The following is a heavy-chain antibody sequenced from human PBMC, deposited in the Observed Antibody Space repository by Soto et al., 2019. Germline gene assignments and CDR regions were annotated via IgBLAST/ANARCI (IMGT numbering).Heavy chain of an antibody. CDR2: ISAYNGNT. Sequence: ASVKVSCKASGYTFTSYGISWVRQAPGQGLEWMGWISAYNGNTNYAQKLQGRVTTTTDTSTSTAHMELRSLRSDDTAVYYCVVAAQPYYFDYWGQGTLVTVSS. CDR1: GYTFTSYG. V-gene: IGHV1-18*01. D-gene: IGHD2-15*01. J-gene: IGHJ4*02. CDR3: VVAAQPYYFDY.